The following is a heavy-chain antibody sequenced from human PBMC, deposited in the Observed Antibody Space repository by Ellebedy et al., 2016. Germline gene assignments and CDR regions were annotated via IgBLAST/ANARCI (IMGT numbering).Heavy chain of an antibody. V-gene: IGHV3-33*01. CDR2: IWDDGSHK. Sequence: GESLKISXAASGFTFSLYGMHWVRQAPGKGLEWVAVIWDDGSHKYYRDSVKGRFTISRDNSTNTLYLQMNNLRAEDMAVYYCARHGSGSSSIDYWGEGTLVTVSS. D-gene: IGHD6-6*01. J-gene: IGHJ4*02. CDR1: GFTFSLYG. CDR3: ARHGSGSSSIDY.